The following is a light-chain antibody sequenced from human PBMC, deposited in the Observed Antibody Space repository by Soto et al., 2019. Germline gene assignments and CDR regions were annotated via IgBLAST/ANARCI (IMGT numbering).Light chain of an antibody. CDR2: DAS. V-gene: IGKV3-11*01. CDR1: QSVSSN. CDR3: QQRSNWRVT. J-gene: IGKJ4*01. Sequence: EIVMTQSPATLSVSPGERATLSCRASQSVSSNLAWYQQTPGQAPRLLIYDASNRATGIPARFSGSGSGTDFTLTISSLEPEDIAVYYCQQRSNWRVTFGGGTKVDIK.